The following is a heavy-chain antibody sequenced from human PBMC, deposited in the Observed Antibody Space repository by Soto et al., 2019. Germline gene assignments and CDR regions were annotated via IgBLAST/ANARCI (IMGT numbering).Heavy chain of an antibody. CDR2: ISAYNGNT. V-gene: IGHV1-18*01. Sequence: QVQLVQSGAEVKKPGASVKVSCKASGYTFTSYGISWVRQAPGQGPEWMGWISAYNGNTNYAQKLQGRVTMTTDTSTRTDYMELRSLRSDDTNVYYSARDRGAYGMDVWGQGTTVTFSS. CDR3: ARDRGAYGMDV. CDR1: GYTFTSYG. J-gene: IGHJ6*02.